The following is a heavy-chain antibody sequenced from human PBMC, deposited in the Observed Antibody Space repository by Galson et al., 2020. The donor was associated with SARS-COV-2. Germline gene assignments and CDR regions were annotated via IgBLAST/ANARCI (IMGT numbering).Heavy chain of an antibody. CDR1: GFTFSNAW. CDR3: TWTTVTLQWDF. D-gene: IGHD4-17*01. CDR2: VKSKTDGGTT. J-gene: IGHJ4*02. Sequence: GESLKISCAASGFTFSNAWISWVRQAPGKGLEWVGRVKSKTDGGTTDYAAPVKGRFIISRDDSKNTLYLQMDSLKTEDTAVYYCTWTTVTLQWDFWGQGTQVTVSS. V-gene: IGHV3-15*01.